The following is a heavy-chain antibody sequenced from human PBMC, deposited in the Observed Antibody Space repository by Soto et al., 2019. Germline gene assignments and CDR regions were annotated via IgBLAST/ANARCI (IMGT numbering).Heavy chain of an antibody. CDR1: GYTFTSYD. CDR3: ARVVGALGHWFDY. J-gene: IGHJ5*01. V-gene: IGHV1-8*01. D-gene: IGHD1-26*01. Sequence: GASVKVSCKASGYTFTSYDINWVRQATGQGPEWMGWMNPKSGNTGYAQKFQGRVTMTRDTSMSTAYMELRSLRSDDTAVYYCARVVGALGHWFDYWGQGTLVTVSS. CDR2: MNPKSGNT.